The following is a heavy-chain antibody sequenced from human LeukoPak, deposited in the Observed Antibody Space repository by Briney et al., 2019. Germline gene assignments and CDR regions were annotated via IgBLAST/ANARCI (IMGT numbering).Heavy chain of an antibody. V-gene: IGHV3-23*01. Sequence: PGGSLRLFCVGSGFTFSSHAMSWVHQAPEKGLEWVSGIYESGQTTHYADSVKGRFSISRDNSKNTLYLQMDSLRGEDTAIYYCAKDYRIGYSDHFDYWGQGTLVTVSS. CDR1: GFTFSSHA. J-gene: IGHJ4*02. D-gene: IGHD3-22*01. CDR3: AKDYRIGYSDHFDY. CDR2: IYESGQTT.